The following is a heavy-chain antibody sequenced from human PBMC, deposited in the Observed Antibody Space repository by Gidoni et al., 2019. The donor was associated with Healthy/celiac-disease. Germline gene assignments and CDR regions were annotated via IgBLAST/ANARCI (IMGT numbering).Heavy chain of an antibody. CDR2: ISWNSGSI. Sequence: EVQLVESGGGLVQPGRSLRLSCAASGFTFDDYAMHWVRQAPGKGLEWVSGISWNSGSIGYADSVKGRFTISRDNAKNSLYLQMNSLRAEDTALYYCAKVADTAMGRKDYFDYWGQGTLVTVSS. J-gene: IGHJ4*02. CDR3: AKVADTAMGRKDYFDY. CDR1: GFTFDDYA. D-gene: IGHD5-18*01. V-gene: IGHV3-9*01.